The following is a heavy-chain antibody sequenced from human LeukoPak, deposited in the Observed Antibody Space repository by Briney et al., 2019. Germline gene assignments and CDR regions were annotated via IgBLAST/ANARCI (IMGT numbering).Heavy chain of an antibody. V-gene: IGHV3-21*01. J-gene: IGHJ4*02. D-gene: IGHD3-3*01. Sequence: GGSLRLSCAASGFTFSSYSMNWVRQAPGKGLEWVSSISSSSSYIYYADSVKGRFTISRDNAKNSLYLQMNSLRAEDTAVYYCASVTLAWEARGDYWGQGTLVTVSS. CDR2: ISSSSSYI. CDR3: ASVTLAWEARGDY. CDR1: GFTFSSYS.